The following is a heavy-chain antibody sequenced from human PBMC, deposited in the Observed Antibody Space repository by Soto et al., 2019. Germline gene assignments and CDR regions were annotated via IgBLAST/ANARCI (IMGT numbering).Heavy chain of an antibody. D-gene: IGHD3-22*01. V-gene: IGHV5-51*01. CDR1: ATSFTTW. Sequence: AGESLKISCKGSATSFTTWIGWVRQTSGKGLEWMGIINPGDSDTRYSPSFQGQVTMSVDKSISTAYLQWSSLKASDTAMYYCVRPDSTGYYVNWGQGTLVTVSS. CDR3: VRPDSTGYYVN. J-gene: IGHJ4*02. CDR2: INPGDSDT.